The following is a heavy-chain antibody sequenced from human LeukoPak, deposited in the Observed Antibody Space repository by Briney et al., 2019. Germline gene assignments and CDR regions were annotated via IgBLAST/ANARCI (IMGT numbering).Heavy chain of an antibody. CDR1: GGSISSGDYY. CDR2: IYYSGST. J-gene: IGHJ5*02. Sequence: TLSLTCTVSGGSISSGDYYWSWIRQPPGKGLEWIGYIYYSGSTYYNPSLKSRVTISVDTSKNQFSLKLSSVTAADTAVYYCASRYYDILTGYHWGQGTLVTVSS. CDR3: ASRYYDILTGYH. D-gene: IGHD3-9*01. V-gene: IGHV4-30-4*08.